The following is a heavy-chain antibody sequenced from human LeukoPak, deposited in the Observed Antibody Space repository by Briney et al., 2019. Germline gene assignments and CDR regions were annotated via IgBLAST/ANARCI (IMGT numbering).Heavy chain of an antibody. V-gene: IGHV3-23*01. D-gene: IGHD5-24*01. CDR1: GFTFSNYA. Sequence: PGGSLRLSCAASGFTFSNYAMGWVRQAPGKGLEWVSLISGSGGGTYFADSVKGRFTISRDSAENSLYLQTNSLRAEDTAVYYCARVRGGYYFDYWGQGTLVTVSS. CDR3: ARVRGGYYFDY. CDR2: ISGSGGGT. J-gene: IGHJ4*02.